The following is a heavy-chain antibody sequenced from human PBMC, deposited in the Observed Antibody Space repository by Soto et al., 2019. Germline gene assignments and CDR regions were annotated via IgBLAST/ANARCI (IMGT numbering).Heavy chain of an antibody. CDR1: GGTFSSYA. D-gene: IGHD2-15*01. CDR2: IIPIFGTA. J-gene: IGHJ6*02. Sequence: SVKVSCKASGGTFSSYAISWVRQAPGQGLEWMGGIIPIFGTANYAQKFQGRVTITADESTSTAYMELSSLRSEDTAVYYCARYRVVVVAATYYYYGMDVWGQGTTVTVSS. CDR3: ARYRVVVVAATYYYYGMDV. V-gene: IGHV1-69*13.